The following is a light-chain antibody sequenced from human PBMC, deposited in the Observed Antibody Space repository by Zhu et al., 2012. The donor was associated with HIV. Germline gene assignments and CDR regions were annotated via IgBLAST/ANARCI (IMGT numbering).Light chain of an antibody. J-gene: IGKJ4*01. Sequence: EVVLTQSPGTLSLSPGERATLSCRASQTISTNSLAWYQKRSGHFPRLLIHGASTRAADIPDRFSGSGSGAEFTLTISRLEPEDFAVYYCQQYETSVTFGGGTKVEDQT. V-gene: IGKV3-20*01. CDR2: GAS. CDR1: QTISTNS. CDR3: QQYETSVT.